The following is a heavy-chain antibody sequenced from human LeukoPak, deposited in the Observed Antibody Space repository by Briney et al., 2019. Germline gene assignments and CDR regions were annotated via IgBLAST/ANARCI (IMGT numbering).Heavy chain of an antibody. V-gene: IGHV3-66*01. D-gene: IGHD3-9*01. Sequence: GGSLILSCAASGFNVSSNYMSWVRQAPGKRLERASVIYSGGSTYYADSVKGRFTISRDNSKNTLYLQMNSLRAEDTAVYYCARVSGLRYFDWVPGHYGMDVWGQGTTVTVSS. CDR2: IYSGGST. CDR1: GFNVSSNY. J-gene: IGHJ6*02. CDR3: ARVSGLRYFDWVPGHYGMDV.